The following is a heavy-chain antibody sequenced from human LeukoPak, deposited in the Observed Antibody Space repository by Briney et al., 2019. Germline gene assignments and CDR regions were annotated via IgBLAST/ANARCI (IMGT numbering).Heavy chain of an antibody. D-gene: IGHD3-10*01. CDR2: VSYSCTT. Sequence: SATQSLTCTVSCGSISTSDYYCGWIRQPPGKGLERIGSVSYSCTTYSNLSLKRRVTISIDTSKNQFSLTLCAETAAETAVYYCARHGQHTGQYGGGWGQGTLVTVSS. J-gene: IGHJ4*02. V-gene: IGHV4-39*01. CDR1: CGSISTSDYY. CDR3: ARHGQHTGQYGGG.